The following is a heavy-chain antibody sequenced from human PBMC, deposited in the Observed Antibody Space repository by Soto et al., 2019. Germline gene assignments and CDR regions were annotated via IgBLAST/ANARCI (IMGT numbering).Heavy chain of an antibody. CDR2: ISSSSSTI. Sequence: GGSLRLSCAASGFTFSSYSMNWVRQAPGKGLEWVSYISSSSSTIYYADSVKGRFTISRDNAKNSLYLQMNSLRDEDTAVYYCARVKIHPGSDSSGYYSPIDYWGQGTLVTVSS. V-gene: IGHV3-48*02. J-gene: IGHJ4*02. D-gene: IGHD3-22*01. CDR3: ARVKIHPGSDSSGYYSPIDY. CDR1: GFTFSSYS.